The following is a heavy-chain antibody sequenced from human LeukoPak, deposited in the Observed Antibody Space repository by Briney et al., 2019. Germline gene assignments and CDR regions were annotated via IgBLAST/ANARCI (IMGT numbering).Heavy chain of an antibody. CDR1: GFTFSSYA. D-gene: IGHD5-12*01. J-gene: IGHJ5*02. Sequence: GGSLRLSCAAAGFTFSSYAMSWVRQAPGKGLEWVSAISGSGGSPYYADSVKGRFTIYRDNSKNTLYLQMNSLRAEDPAVYYCAKGDSGYDWNWFDPWGQGTLVTVSS. CDR2: ISGSGGSP. CDR3: AKGDSGYDWNWFDP. V-gene: IGHV3-23*01.